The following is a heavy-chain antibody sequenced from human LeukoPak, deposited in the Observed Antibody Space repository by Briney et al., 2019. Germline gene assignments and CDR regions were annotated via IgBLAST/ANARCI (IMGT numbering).Heavy chain of an antibody. Sequence: ASVKVSCKASGYTFTGYYMHWVRQARGQGLEWMGWINPNSGGTNYAQKFQGRVTMTRDTSISTAYMELSRLRSDDTAVYYCAGSIAVAGNYYDHGMDVWGQGTTVTVSS. CDR2: INPNSGGT. V-gene: IGHV1-2*02. CDR1: GYTFTGYY. CDR3: AGSIAVAGNYYDHGMDV. J-gene: IGHJ6*02. D-gene: IGHD6-19*01.